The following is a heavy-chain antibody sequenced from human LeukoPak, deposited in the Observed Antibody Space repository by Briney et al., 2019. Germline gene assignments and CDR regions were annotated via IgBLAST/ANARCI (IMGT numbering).Heavy chain of an antibody. CDR1: GGSISSYY. CDR3: ARGLLRATDAFDI. Sequence: LETLSLTCTVSGGSISSYYWSWIRQPPGKGLEWIGYIYYSGSTNYNPSLKSRVTISVDTSKNQFSLKLSSVTAADTAVYYCARGLLRATDAFDIWGQGTMVTVSS. V-gene: IGHV4-59*01. CDR2: IYYSGST. D-gene: IGHD2-21*01. J-gene: IGHJ3*02.